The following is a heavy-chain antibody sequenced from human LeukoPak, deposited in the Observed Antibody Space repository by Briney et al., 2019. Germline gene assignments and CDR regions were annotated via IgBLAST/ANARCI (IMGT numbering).Heavy chain of an antibody. CDR1: GFTFSSYW. J-gene: IGHJ4*02. Sequence: GGPLRLSCAASGFTFSSYWMSWVRQAPGRGLEWVANIKQDGSEKYVDSVKGRFTISRDNAKNSLYLQMNSLRAEDTALYYCASGRQLGYWGQGTLVTVSS. V-gene: IGHV3-7*01. CDR3: ASGRQLGY. CDR2: IKQDGSEK. D-gene: IGHD3-16*01.